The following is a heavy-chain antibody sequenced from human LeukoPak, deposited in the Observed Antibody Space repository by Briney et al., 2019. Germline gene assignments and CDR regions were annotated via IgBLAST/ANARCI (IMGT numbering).Heavy chain of an antibody. CDR2: INPNSGGT. V-gene: IGHV1-2*06. D-gene: IGHD6-13*01. CDR3: AREYSSSWYGCFDY. Sequence: ASVKVSCKASGYTFTGYYMHWVRQAPGQGLEWMGRINPNSGGTNYAQKFQGRDTMTRDTSISTAYMELSRLRSDDTAVYYCAREYSSSWYGCFDYWGQGTLVTVSS. J-gene: IGHJ4*02. CDR1: GYTFTGYY.